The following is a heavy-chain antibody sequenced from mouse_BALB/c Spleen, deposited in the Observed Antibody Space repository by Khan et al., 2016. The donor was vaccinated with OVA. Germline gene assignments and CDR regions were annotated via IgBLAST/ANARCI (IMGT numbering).Heavy chain of an antibody. Sequence: EVQLQQSGPELVKPGASVKISCKTSGYTFTEYTMHWVKQSHGQSLEWIGGINPNNGGASYNQTFKGKATLTVDKSSSTAYMDLRSLTSEDSAVXYCARWYFGSTWFAYWGQGTLVTVSA. CDR3: ARWYFGSTWFAY. D-gene: IGHD1-1*01. V-gene: IGHV1-18*01. J-gene: IGHJ3*01. CDR2: INPNNGGA. CDR1: GYTFTEYT.